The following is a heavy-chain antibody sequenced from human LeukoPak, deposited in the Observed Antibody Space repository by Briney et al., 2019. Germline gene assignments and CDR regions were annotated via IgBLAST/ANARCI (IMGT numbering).Heavy chain of an antibody. CDR1: GGSISSSSSYY. D-gene: IGHD3-9*01. CDR3: ARDYDILYHVNLYGMDV. CDR2: IYYSGST. J-gene: IGHJ6*02. V-gene: IGHV4-39*07. Sequence: SETLSLTCSVSGGSISSSSSYYWGWIRQPPGKGLEWIGSIYYSGSTYYNPSLKSRVTISVDTSKNHFSLKLSSVTAADTAVYYCARDYDILYHVNLYGMDVWGQGTTVTVSS.